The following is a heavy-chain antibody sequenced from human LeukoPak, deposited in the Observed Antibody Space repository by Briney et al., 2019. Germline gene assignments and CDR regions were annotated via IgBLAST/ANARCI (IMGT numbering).Heavy chain of an antibody. Sequence: LETLSLTCAVSAGSISSRNWWSWVRQSPGKGLEWIGEMSHSGSTNYNPSLESRVTMSVDKSKNQFSLKLSSVTAADTAVYYCARVDYYYDMDVWGQGTTVTVSS. CDR1: AGSISSRNW. CDR3: ARVDYYYDMDV. J-gene: IGHJ6*02. CDR2: MSHSGST. V-gene: IGHV4-4*02.